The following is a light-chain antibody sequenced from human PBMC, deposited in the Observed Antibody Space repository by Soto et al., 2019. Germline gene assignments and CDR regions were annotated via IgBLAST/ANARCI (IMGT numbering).Light chain of an antibody. Sequence: DIQMTQSPSSLSASIGDRVTITCRASQGIFNYLAWYQKEPGKVPKLLIYAASTLQSGVPSRFSGSGSGTDFTLTISSLLPEDVATYYCQKYNSDPRTFGQGTKVEIK. CDR2: AAS. V-gene: IGKV1-27*01. CDR1: QGIFNY. J-gene: IGKJ1*01. CDR3: QKYNSDPRT.